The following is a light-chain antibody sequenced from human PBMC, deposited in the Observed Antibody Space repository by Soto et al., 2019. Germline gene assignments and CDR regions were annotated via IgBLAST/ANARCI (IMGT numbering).Light chain of an antibody. CDR1: QSISDN. CDR2: TAS. CDR3: QQYNDWPPWT. V-gene: IGKV3-15*01. Sequence: ETVMTQTPATLSLSPGERATLSCRASQSISDNLAWHQQKPGQAPRLIIYTASIRATGIPARFSGSGSGTEFTLTISSLQSEDSAIYYCQQYNDWPPWTFGQGTKVEIK. J-gene: IGKJ1*01.